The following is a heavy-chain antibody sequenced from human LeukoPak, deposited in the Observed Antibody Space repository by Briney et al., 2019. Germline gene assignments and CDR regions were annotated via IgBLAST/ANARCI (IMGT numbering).Heavy chain of an antibody. V-gene: IGHV3-21*04. J-gene: IGHJ4*01. CDR3: AKTQWKVGATDYFDY. CDR1: GFSFSASA. D-gene: IGHD1-26*01. CDR2: ITSGGSDI. Sequence: GGSLRLSCAASGFSFSASAMHWVRQAPGKGLEWVSFITSGGSDIAYADSVKGRFTISRDNSKNTLFLQMDSLRAEDTAVYYCAKTQWKVGATDYFDYWGHGILVTVSS.